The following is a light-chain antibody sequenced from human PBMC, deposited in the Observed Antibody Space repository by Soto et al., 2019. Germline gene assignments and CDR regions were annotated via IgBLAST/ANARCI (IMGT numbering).Light chain of an antibody. CDR3: QQRGNWPPT. Sequence: EIVLTQSPATLSLSPGERATLSCRASQSLSSYLAWYQQKPGQAPRLLIYDASNRATGIPARFSGSGSGADFTLTISSLEPEDFAVYYCQQRGNWPPTFGQGTKVEIK. V-gene: IGKV3-11*01. CDR2: DAS. CDR1: QSLSSY. J-gene: IGKJ1*01.